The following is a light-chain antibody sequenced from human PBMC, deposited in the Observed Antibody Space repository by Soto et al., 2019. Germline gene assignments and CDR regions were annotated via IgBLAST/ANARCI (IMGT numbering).Light chain of an antibody. J-gene: IGKJ1*01. CDR1: QSVSGN. CDR3: QQYNNWPPWT. Sequence: EIVMTQSPATLSVSPGERATVSCRASQSVSGNLAWYQQKPGQAPRLLIYAASTRATGIPARFSGSGSGTEFTHTISSLQSEDFAVYYCQQYNNWPPWTFGQGTRVEIK. CDR2: AAS. V-gene: IGKV3-15*01.